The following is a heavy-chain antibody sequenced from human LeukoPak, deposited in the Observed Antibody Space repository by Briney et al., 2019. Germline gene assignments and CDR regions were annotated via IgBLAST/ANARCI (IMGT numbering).Heavy chain of an antibody. J-gene: IGHJ4*02. CDR3: AKGHYDFKDY. CDR1: GFTFGTFA. Sequence: GGSLRLSCAASGFTFGTFAFSWVRQAPGKGLEWVSSITGDDSTYYADSVKGRFTISRDTSSNTLYLQMNSLRAEDTALYYCAKGHYDFKDYWGQGTLVTVSS. D-gene: IGHD3-3*01. CDR2: ITGDDST. V-gene: IGHV3-23*01.